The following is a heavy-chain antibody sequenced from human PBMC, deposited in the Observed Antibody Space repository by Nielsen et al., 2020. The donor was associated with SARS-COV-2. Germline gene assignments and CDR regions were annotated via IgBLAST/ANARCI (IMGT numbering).Heavy chain of an antibody. Sequence: GESLKISCAASGFTFSSYSMNWVRQAPGKGLEWVSSISSSSSYIYYADSVKGRFTISRDNAKNSLYLQMNSLRAEDTAVYYCARDSGWYGYGMDVWGQGTTVTVSS. J-gene: IGHJ6*02. CDR1: GFTFSSYS. CDR2: ISSSSSYI. D-gene: IGHD6-19*01. V-gene: IGHV3-21*01. CDR3: ARDSGWYGYGMDV.